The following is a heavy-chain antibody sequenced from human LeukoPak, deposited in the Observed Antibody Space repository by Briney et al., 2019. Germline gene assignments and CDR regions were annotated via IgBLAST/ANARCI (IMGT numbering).Heavy chain of an antibody. D-gene: IGHD3-22*01. CDR1: GFTFSSDA. Sequence: GGSLRLSCAASGFTFSSDAMTWVRQAPGEGLEWVSTTTGSDDSTYYADSVKSRFTISRNHSKNTVHLQLNNLRAEDTAMYYCAKGPQLYSGYHPDYWGQGTLVTVSS. CDR3: AKGPQLYSGYHPDY. CDR2: TTGSDDST. V-gene: IGHV3-23*01. J-gene: IGHJ4*02.